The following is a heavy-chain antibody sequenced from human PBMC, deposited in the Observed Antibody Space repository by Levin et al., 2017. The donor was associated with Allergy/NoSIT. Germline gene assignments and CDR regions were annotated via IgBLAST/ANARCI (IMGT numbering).Heavy chain of an antibody. CDR2: ISYDGTGR. V-gene: IGHV3-30*18. J-gene: IGHJ4*02. CDR1: GFTFSNFG. D-gene: IGHD4-17*01. CDR3: VKELTTVTHFDY. Sequence: GGSLRLSCAASGFTFSNFGMHWVRQAPGKGLEWVAVISYDGTGRNYADSVKGRFTISRDNSENTMYLQMNSLRVEDTAVYYCVKELTTVTHFDYWGQGTKVIVSS.